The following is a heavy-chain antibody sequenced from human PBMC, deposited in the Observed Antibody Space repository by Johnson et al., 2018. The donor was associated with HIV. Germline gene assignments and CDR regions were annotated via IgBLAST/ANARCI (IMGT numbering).Heavy chain of an antibody. CDR3: ARVGAEDAFDI. V-gene: IGHV3-7*01. CDR1: GFTFSSYW. Sequence: EVQLVESGGGLVQPGGSLRLSCAASGFTFSSYWMSWVRQAPGKGLEWVANIKQDGSENYCVDSVKGRFTIARDNAKNSLYLQMNSLRADDTAVYYCARVGAEDAFDIWGQGTMVTVSS. D-gene: IGHD1-26*01. J-gene: IGHJ3*02. CDR2: IKQDGSEN.